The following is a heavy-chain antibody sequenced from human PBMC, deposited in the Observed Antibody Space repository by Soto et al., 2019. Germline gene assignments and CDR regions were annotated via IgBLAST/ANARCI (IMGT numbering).Heavy chain of an antibody. J-gene: IGHJ5*01. D-gene: IGHD3-9*01. V-gene: IGHV4-31*03. Sequence: QVQLQESGPGLVKPSQTLSLTCTVSGASISSGAYYCGWIRHFPGKGLEWIGDISYRGITHYNPSLNSRVTISRDTSENQFSLKVNSVTAADTAVYYCARMSATGTRWFDSWGQGTQVTVSS. CDR3: ARMSATGTRWFDS. CDR1: GASISSGAYY. CDR2: ISYRGIT.